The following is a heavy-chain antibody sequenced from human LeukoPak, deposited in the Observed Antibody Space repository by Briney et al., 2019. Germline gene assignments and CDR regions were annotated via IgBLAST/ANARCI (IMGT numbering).Heavy chain of an antibody. CDR1: GGSISSGDYY. D-gene: IGHD4/OR15-4a*01. CDR2: IYYSGST. Sequence: PSETLSLTCTVSGGSISSGDYYWSWIRQPPGKGLEWIGYIYYSGSTYYNPSLKSRVTISVDTSKNQFSLKLSSVTAADTAVYYCGRHQTMYYGMDVWGQGTTVTVSS. V-gene: IGHV4-30-4*01. CDR3: GRHQTMYYGMDV. J-gene: IGHJ6*02.